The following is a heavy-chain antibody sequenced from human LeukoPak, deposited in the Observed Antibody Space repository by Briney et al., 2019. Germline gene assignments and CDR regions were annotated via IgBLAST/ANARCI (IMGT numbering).Heavy chain of an antibody. CDR1: GFSLSGYW. D-gene: IGHD2-15*01. J-gene: IGHJ5*02. Sequence: GGSLRLSCVASGFSLSGYWMYWVRQAPGKGLMYISRNNGDGGTTNYADVVEGRFTMSRDNVKNTLYLQMNSLRVEDTAVYYCARDPRNVGLAPWGQGTLVTVSS. CDR3: ARDPRNVGLAP. CDR2: NNGDGGTT. V-gene: IGHV3-74*01.